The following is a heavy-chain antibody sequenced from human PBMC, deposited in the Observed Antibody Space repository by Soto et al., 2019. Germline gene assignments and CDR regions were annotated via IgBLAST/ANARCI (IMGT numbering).Heavy chain of an antibody. Sequence: QVQLQQWGAGLLKPSETLSLTCAVYGGSFSGYYWSWIRQPPGKGLEWIGEIKPSGSTNYIPSLKSRVTMSGDTPKNQFCLKLTSVTGADTAVYYCARGRDGGAANWGQGTLVTVSS. CDR1: GGSFSGYY. D-gene: IGHD4-17*01. J-gene: IGHJ4*02. CDR3: ARGRDGGAAN. V-gene: IGHV4-34*01. CDR2: IKPSGST.